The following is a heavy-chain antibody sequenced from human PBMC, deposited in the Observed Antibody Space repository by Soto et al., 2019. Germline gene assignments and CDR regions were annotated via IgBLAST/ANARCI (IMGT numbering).Heavy chain of an antibody. Sequence: SETLSLTCTVSGGSVSSGNYYWNWIRQPPGKGLDWIGYIYYSGITNYNPSLKSRVTISVDTSKNQFSLRLGSVTAADTAVYFCARFTAYRNYFQYWGLGTLVTVSS. J-gene: IGHJ4*02. CDR3: ARFTAYRNYFQY. CDR2: IYYSGIT. V-gene: IGHV4-61*01. D-gene: IGHD2-2*02. CDR1: GGSVSSGNYY.